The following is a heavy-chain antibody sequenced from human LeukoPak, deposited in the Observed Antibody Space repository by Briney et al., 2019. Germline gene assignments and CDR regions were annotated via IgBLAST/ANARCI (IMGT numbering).Heavy chain of an antibody. V-gene: IGHV3-11*04. CDR2: ISSSGGTT. D-gene: IGHD3-10*01. CDR1: GFTFSYYY. Sequence: GGSLILSCAASGFTFSYYYMTWIRQAPGKGLEWVSYISSSGGTTYYADSVKGRFTISRDNAKNSLYLQMNSLRAEDTAVYYCARAGGFGEFFDYWGQGTLVTVSS. J-gene: IGHJ4*02. CDR3: ARAGGFGEFFDY.